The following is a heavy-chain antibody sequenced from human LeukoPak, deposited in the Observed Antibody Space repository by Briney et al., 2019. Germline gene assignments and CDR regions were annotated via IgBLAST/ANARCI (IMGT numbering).Heavy chain of an antibody. CDR1: GFTLSAYE. Sequence: GGSLRLSCAASGFTLSAYEMSWVRQAPGKGLEWVSAISGSGGSTYYADSVKGRFTISRDNSKNTLYLQMNSLRAEDTAVYYCAKGGTSIAAAEVDYWGQGTLVTVSS. D-gene: IGHD6-13*01. V-gene: IGHV3-23*01. J-gene: IGHJ4*02. CDR2: ISGSGGST. CDR3: AKGGTSIAAAEVDY.